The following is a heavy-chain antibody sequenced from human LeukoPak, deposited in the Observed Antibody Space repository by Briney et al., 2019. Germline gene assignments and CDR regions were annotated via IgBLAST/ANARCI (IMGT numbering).Heavy chain of an antibody. CDR3: ARGRVAAAGGWFDP. D-gene: IGHD6-13*01. CDR1: GYTFTSYD. Sequence: ASVKVSCKASGYTFTSYDINWVRQATGQGLEWMGWTNPNSGNTGYAQKFQGRVTMTRNTSISTAYMELSSLRSEDTAVYYCARGRVAAAGGWFDPWGQGTLVTVSS. CDR2: TNPNSGNT. V-gene: IGHV1-8*01. J-gene: IGHJ5*02.